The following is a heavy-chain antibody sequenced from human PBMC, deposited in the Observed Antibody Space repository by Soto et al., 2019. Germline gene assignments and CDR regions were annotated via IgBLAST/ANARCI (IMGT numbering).Heavy chain of an antibody. D-gene: IGHD6-6*01. V-gene: IGHV1-69*12. Sequence: QVQLVQSGAEVKKPGSSVKVSCKASGGTFSSYAISWVRQAPGQGLEWMGGIIPIFGTANYAQKFQGRVTITADESTSTAYMELSSLRSEDTAVYYGARGVGPIAARRFSNWFDPWGQGTLVTVSS. CDR3: ARGVGPIAARRFSNWFDP. CDR1: GGTFSSYA. CDR2: IIPIFGTA. J-gene: IGHJ5*02.